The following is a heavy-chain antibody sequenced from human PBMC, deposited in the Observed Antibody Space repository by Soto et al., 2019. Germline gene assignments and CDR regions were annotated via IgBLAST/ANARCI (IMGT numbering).Heavy chain of an antibody. CDR2: ISSSSSYI. V-gene: IGHV3-21*01. Sequence: KGLEWVSSISSSSSYIYYADSVKGRFTISRDNAKNSLHLQMNSLRAEDTAVYCCFFFFQEEEGIRDTVPVSAFLLNRSSDL. CDR3: FFFFQEEEGIRDTVPVSAFLLNRSSDL. D-gene: IGHD1-20*01. J-gene: IGHJ2*01.